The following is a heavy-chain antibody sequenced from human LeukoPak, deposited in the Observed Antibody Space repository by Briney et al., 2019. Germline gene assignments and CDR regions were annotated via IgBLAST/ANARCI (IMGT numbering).Heavy chain of an antibody. J-gene: IGHJ4*02. CDR3: ARVRKTIAAAGFDY. D-gene: IGHD6-13*01. Sequence: GGSLRLSCAASGFTFSSYSMNWVRQAPGKGLEWVSSISSSSSYIYYADSVKGRFTISRDNAKNSLYLQMNSLRAEDTAVYYCARVRKTIAAAGFDYWGQGTLVTVSS. V-gene: IGHV3-21*01. CDR1: GFTFSSYS. CDR2: ISSSSSYI.